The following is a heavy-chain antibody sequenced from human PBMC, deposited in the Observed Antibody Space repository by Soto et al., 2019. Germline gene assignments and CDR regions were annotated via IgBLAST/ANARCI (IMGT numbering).Heavy chain of an antibody. V-gene: IGHV4-34*01. D-gene: IGHD6-13*01. CDR2: INHSGST. CDR3: ARGEGELVRRWFDP. Sequence: SETLSLTCAVYGGSFSGYYWSWIRQPPGKGLEWIGEINHSGSTNYNPSLKSRVTISVDTSKNQFSLKLSSVTAADTAVYYCARGEGELVRRWFDPWGQGTLVTVSS. J-gene: IGHJ5*02. CDR1: GGSFSGYY.